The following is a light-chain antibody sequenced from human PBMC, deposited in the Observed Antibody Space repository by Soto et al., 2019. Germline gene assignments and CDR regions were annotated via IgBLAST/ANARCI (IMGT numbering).Light chain of an antibody. CDR2: DIS. CDR3: SSYTSSSTPYV. Sequence: QPLLTQPHSLSGSPGQPITVSCTGTSSEVGGYNYVSWYQQHPGKAPKLMIYDISNRPSGVSNRFSGSKSGNTASLTISGLQAEDEADYYCSSYTSSSTPYVFGTGTKVTVL. CDR1: SSEVGGYNY. J-gene: IGLJ1*01. V-gene: IGLV2-14*01.